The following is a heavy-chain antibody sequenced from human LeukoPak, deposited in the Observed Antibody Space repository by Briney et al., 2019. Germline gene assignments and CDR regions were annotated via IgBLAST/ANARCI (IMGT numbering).Heavy chain of an antibody. J-gene: IGHJ4*02. CDR2: ISPSGGST. CDR1: GYTFTSNY. Sequence: GASVKVSCKAFGYTFTSNYMHWVRQAPGQGPEWMGVISPSGGSTTYAQKFQGRVTMTRDTSISTAYMELSRLRSDDTAVYYCAREGGGEYAVLIVGALDYWGQGTLVTVSS. D-gene: IGHD1-26*01. CDR3: AREGGGEYAVLIVGALDY. V-gene: IGHV1-2*02.